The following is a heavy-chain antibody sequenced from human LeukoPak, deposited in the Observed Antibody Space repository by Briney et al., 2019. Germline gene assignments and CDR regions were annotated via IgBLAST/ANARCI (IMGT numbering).Heavy chain of an antibody. J-gene: IGHJ4*02. V-gene: IGHV4-4*02. CDR2: IYHSGST. Sequence: SETLSLTCAVSGGSISSSNWWSWVRQSPGKGLEWIGEIYHSGSTNFNPSLKSRVTISMDKSKNQLSLRLNSVTAADTAIYYCVRGGTYYLPYWGQGILVTVSS. CDR1: GGSISSSNW. CDR3: VRGGTYYLPY. D-gene: IGHD1-26*01.